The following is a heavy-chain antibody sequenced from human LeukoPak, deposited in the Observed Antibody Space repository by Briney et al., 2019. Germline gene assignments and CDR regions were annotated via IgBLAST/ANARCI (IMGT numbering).Heavy chain of an antibody. Sequence: PGGSLRLSCAASGFTFSNFVMSWVRQAPGKGLEWVSYIDGGGGSTNYADSVKGRFTISRDNSKNTLYLQINSLRAEDTAVYYCARDLMGIAYRGAFYYWGQGTLVTVSS. D-gene: IGHD6-13*01. J-gene: IGHJ4*02. CDR2: IDGGGGST. V-gene: IGHV3-23*01. CDR3: ARDLMGIAYRGAFYY. CDR1: GFTFSNFV.